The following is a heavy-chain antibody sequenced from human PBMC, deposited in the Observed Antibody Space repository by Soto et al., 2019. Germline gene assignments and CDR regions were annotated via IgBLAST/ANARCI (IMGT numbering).Heavy chain of an antibody. J-gene: IGHJ3*02. CDR1: GFTFSSYG. V-gene: IGHV3-30*18. CDR2: ISYDGSNK. Sequence: GGSLRLSCAASGFTFSSYGMHWVRQAPGKGLEWVAVISYDGSNKYYADSVKGRFTISRDNSKNTLYLQMNSLRAEDTAVYYCAKVLRGDGYKDAFDIWGQGTMVTVSS. D-gene: IGHD3-10*01. CDR3: AKVLRGDGYKDAFDI.